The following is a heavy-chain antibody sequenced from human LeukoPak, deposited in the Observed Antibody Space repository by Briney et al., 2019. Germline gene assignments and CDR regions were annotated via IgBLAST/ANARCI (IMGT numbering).Heavy chain of an antibody. V-gene: IGHV1-2*02. CDR3: ARGIRITMVRGVIRGFDP. D-gene: IGHD3-10*01. Sequence: GASVKVSCKASGYTFTGYCMHWVRQAPGQGLEWMGWINPNSGGTNYTQKFQGRVTMTRDTSISTAYMELSRLRSDDTAVYYCARGIRITMVRGVIRGFDPWGQGTLVTVSS. CDR1: GYTFTGYC. CDR2: INPNSGGT. J-gene: IGHJ5*02.